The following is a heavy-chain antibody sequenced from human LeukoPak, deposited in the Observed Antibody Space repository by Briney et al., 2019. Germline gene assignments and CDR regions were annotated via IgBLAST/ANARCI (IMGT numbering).Heavy chain of an antibody. CDR2: ISSAGSHT. Sequence: GGSLRLSCTASGFTFSVYEMNWVRQAPGKGLEWVSFISSAGSHTYYADSVKGRFTISRDNAKTSLYLQMISLRDEDTAVYYCARRLGTTMLDYWGQGTLVTVSS. V-gene: IGHV3-48*03. J-gene: IGHJ4*02. CDR1: GFTFSVYE. D-gene: IGHD1-26*01. CDR3: ARRLGTTMLDY.